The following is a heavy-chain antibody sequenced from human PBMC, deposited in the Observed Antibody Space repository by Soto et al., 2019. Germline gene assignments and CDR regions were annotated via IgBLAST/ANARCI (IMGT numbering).Heavy chain of an antibody. CDR3: ASGPVAHFDY. CDR1: GGSISSSNW. J-gene: IGHJ4*02. V-gene: IGHV4-4*02. CDR2: IYHSGST. Sequence: TSETLSLTCVVSGGSISSSNWWSWVRLPPGKGLEWIGQIYHSGSTNYNPSLKSRVTISVDTSKNQFSLKLSSVTAADTAVYYCASGPVAHFDYWGQGTLVTVPQ. D-gene: IGHD6-19*01.